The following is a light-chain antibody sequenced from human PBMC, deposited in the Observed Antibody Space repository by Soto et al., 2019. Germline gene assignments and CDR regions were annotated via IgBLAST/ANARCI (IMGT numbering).Light chain of an antibody. Sequence: DIQMTQSPASVSASVGDRVTLTCRASQDLSNWLAWYQQKPGQAPKLLIYAASSLQTGVPSRFSGSGSGTDFTLTISSLQPEDFATYYCRQADSVPLTFGGGTKVEIK. CDR2: AAS. CDR1: QDLSNW. J-gene: IGKJ4*01. CDR3: RQADSVPLT. V-gene: IGKV1D-12*01.